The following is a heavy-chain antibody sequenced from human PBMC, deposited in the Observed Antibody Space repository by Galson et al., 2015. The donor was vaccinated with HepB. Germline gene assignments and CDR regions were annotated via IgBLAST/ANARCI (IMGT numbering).Heavy chain of an antibody. V-gene: IGHV1-8*01. CDR2: MNPNSGNT. Sequence: SVKVSCKASGYTFTSYDINWVRQATGQGLEWMGWMNPNSGNTGYAQKFQGRVTMTRNTSISTAYMELSSLRSEDTAVYYCARGTDKDTAMVTDPLYYYGMDVWGQGTTVTVSS. J-gene: IGHJ6*02. D-gene: IGHD5-18*01. CDR1: GYTFTSYD. CDR3: ARGTDKDTAMVTDPLYYYGMDV.